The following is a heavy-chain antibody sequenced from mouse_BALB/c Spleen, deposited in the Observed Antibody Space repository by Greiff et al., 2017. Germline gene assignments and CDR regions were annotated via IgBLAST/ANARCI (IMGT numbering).Heavy chain of an antibody. D-gene: IGHD3-2*02. CDR1: GFTFSSFG. CDR2: ISSGSSTI. Sequence: EVQRVESGGGLVQPGGSRKLSCAASGFTFSSFGMHWVRQAPEKGLEWVAYISSGSSTIYYADTVKGRFTISRDNPKNTLFLQMTSLRSEDTAMYYCARGGYYSYAMDYWGQGTSVTVSS. J-gene: IGHJ4*01. V-gene: IGHV5-17*02. CDR3: ARGGYYSYAMDY.